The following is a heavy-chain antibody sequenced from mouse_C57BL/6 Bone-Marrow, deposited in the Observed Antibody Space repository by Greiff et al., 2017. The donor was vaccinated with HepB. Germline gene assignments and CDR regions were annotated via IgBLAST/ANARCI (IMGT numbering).Heavy chain of an antibody. CDR1: GYAFRSSW. CDR3: ARSPYYYGSSGGFAY. Sequence: QVQLQQSGPELVKPGASVKISCKASGYAFRSSWMNWVKQRPGKGLEWIGRIYPGDGDTNYNGKFKGKATLTEDKSSSTAYMQLSSLASEDSAVYFCARSPYYYGSSGGFAYWGQGTLVTVSA. V-gene: IGHV1-82*01. D-gene: IGHD1-1*01. J-gene: IGHJ3*01. CDR2: IYPGDGDT.